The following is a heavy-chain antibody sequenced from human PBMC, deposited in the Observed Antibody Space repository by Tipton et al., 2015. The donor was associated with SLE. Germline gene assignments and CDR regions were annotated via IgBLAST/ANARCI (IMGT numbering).Heavy chain of an antibody. CDR2: ISSSGSTI. CDR3: ARAMKSGSYPPPYYFDY. J-gene: IGHJ4*02. D-gene: IGHD1-26*01. V-gene: IGHV3-48*04. Sequence: SLRLSCAASGFTFSSYSMNWVRQAPGKGLEWVSYISSSGSTIYYADSVKGRFTISRDNAKNSLYLQMNSLRAEDTAVYYCARAMKSGSYPPPYYFDYWGQGTLVTVSS. CDR1: GFTFSSYS.